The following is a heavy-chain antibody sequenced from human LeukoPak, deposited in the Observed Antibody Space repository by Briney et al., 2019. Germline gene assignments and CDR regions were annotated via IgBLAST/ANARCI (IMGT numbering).Heavy chain of an antibody. CDR1: GFTFSSYA. CDR3: AKDHESDGYPCLDH. J-gene: IGHJ4*02. V-gene: IGHV3-23*01. Sequence: GGSLRLSCAASGFTFSSYAMSWVRQAPGKGLEWVSTISTSGGSTYHADPVRGRFTISRDNSRNTLDLQMSSLRAEDTAIYYCAKDHESDGYPCLDHWGQGTLVTVSS. D-gene: IGHD2-21*01. CDR2: ISTSGGST.